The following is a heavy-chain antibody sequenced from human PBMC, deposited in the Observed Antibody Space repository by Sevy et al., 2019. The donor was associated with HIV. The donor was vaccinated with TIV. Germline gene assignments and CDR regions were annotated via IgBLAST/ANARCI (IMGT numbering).Heavy chain of an antibody. CDR2: IYYSGST. CDR3: ARLATSETGTTSLDYYYGMDV. V-gene: IGHV4-39*01. D-gene: IGHD1-7*01. CDR1: GGSISSSSYY. Sequence: SETLSLTCTVSGGSISSSSYYWGWIRQPPGKGLEWIGSIYYSGSTYYNPSLKSRVTISVDTSKNQFSLKQSSVTAADTAVYYCARLATSETGTTSLDYYYGMDVWGQGTTVTVSS. J-gene: IGHJ6*02.